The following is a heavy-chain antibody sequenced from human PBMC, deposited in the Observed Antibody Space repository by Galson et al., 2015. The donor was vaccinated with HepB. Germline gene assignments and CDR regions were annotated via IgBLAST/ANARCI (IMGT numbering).Heavy chain of an antibody. CDR1: GYTFTSYG. J-gene: IGHJ4*02. V-gene: IGHV1-18*01. Sequence: SVKVSCKASGYTFTSYGISWVRQAPGQGLEWMGWISAYNGNTNYAQKLQGRVTMTTDTSTSTAYMELRSLRSDDTAVYYCARVTYYYDSSGYTLGGYWGQGTLVTVSS. CDR3: ARVTYYYDSSGYTLGGY. CDR2: ISAYNGNT. D-gene: IGHD3-22*01.